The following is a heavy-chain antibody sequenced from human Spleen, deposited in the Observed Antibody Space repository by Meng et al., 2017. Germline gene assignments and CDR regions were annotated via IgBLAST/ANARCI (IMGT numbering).Heavy chain of an antibody. D-gene: IGHD5-24*01. J-gene: IGHJ4*02. V-gene: IGHV3-33*01. CDR3: ARGGEMRDGYNFAGSYFDY. CDR2: IWYDGGNK. Sequence: GGSLRLSCAASGCIFSNYGMHWVRQVPGKGLEWVAVIWYDGGNKYYADSVKGRFTISRDNAKNSLYLQMNSLRAEDTAVYYCARGGEMRDGYNFAGSYFDYWGQGTLVTVSS. CDR1: GCIFSNYG.